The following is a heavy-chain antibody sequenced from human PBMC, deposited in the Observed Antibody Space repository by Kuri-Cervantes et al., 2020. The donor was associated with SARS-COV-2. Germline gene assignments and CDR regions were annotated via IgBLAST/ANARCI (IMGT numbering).Heavy chain of an antibody. J-gene: IGHJ3*02. V-gene: IGHV1-2*04. CDR1: GYTFTGYY. D-gene: IGHD2-2*01. Sequence: ASVKVSCKASGYTFTGYYMHWVRQAPGQGLEWMGWINPNSGGTNYAQKFQGWVTMTRDTSISTAYMELSRLRSDDTAVYYCARGGLVPAASDAFDIWGQGTMVTVSS. CDR3: ARGGLVPAASDAFDI. CDR2: INPNSGGT.